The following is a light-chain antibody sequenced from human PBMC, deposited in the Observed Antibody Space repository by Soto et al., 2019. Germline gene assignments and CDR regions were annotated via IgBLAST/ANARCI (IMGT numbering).Light chain of an antibody. Sequence: EIVMTQSPASLSVSPGDGATLSCRASQSVASNVAWYQQKPGQGPRLLIHGASTRAAGVPVRFSGSGSGTDFTLTISSLQSEDVAVYYCHQYHNWPPQFTFGQGTKLQIK. V-gene: IGKV3D-15*01. CDR3: HQYHNWPPQFT. CDR2: GAS. J-gene: IGKJ2*01. CDR1: QSVASN.